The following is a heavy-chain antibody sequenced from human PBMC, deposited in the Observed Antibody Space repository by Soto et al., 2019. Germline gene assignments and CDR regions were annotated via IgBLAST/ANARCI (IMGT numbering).Heavy chain of an antibody. J-gene: IGHJ6*02. Sequence: EVQLLESGGGLVQPGGSLRLSCAASGFTFSNYAMSWVRQAPGKGRELVSAISGSGGGTYYADSVKGRFSISRDNSKNTLYVQMNSLRAADTAVYYCVRGRSDSLMDVWGQGTTVTVSS. CDR1: GFTFSNYA. V-gene: IGHV3-23*01. D-gene: IGHD2-15*01. CDR3: VRGRSDSLMDV. CDR2: ISGSGGGT.